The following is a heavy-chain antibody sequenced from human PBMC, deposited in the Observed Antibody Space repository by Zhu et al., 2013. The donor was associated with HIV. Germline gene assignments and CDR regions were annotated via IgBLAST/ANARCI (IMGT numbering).Heavy chain of an antibody. Sequence: QVQLVQSGAEVKKPGASVKVSCKASGYIFTGYYMHWVRQAPGQGLEWMGWINPNSGGTNYAQKFQGRVTMTRDTSISTAYMELSRLRSDDTAVYYCARVLYCSGGSCHSGYYYYGMDVWGQGTAITVSS. CDR1: GYIFTGYY. J-gene: IGHJ6*02. V-gene: IGHV1-2*02. CDR2: INPNSGGT. D-gene: IGHD2-15*01. CDR3: ARVLYCSGGSCHSGYYYYGMDV.